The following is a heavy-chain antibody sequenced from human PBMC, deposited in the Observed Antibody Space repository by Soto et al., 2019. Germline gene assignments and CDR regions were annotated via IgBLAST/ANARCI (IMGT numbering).Heavy chain of an antibody. CDR1: GGSISDSDW. V-gene: IGHV4-4*02. D-gene: IGHD3-22*01. J-gene: IGHJ3*02. CDR3: AKDRYYYDRGHALDI. CDR2: IFHSGST. Sequence: SETLSLTCVVSGGSISDSDWWSWVRQPPGKGLEWIGEIFHSGSTNYNPSLKSRVTMSVDKSKNQFSLKLSSVTAADTAVYYCAKDRYYYDRGHALDIWGQGTMVTVSS.